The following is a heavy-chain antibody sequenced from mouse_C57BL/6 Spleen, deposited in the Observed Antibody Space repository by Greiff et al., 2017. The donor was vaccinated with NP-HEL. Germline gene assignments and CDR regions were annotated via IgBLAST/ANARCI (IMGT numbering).Heavy chain of an antibody. CDR1: GYTFTSYW. CDR3: ASGGYGNYLAWFAY. V-gene: IGHV1-55*01. Sequence: QVQLQQPGAELVKPGASVKMSCKASGYTFTSYWITWVKQRPGQGLEWIGDIYPGSGSTNYNEKFKSKATLSVDTSSSTAYMQLSRLTSEDSAVYYCASGGYGNYLAWFAYWGQGTLVTVSA. CDR2: IYPGSGST. J-gene: IGHJ3*01. D-gene: IGHD2-10*02.